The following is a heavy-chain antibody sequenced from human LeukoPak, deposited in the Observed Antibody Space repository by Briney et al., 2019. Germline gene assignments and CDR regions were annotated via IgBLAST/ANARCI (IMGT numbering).Heavy chain of an antibody. CDR3: AKDRGPRQGLDY. Sequence: GESARLSCAASGVTFRSYAMSWVRQAPGKGLEWVSAIGGSGDNTWYADSVKGRFTISRDNSKNTLYMEMNSLRAEDTAIYYCAKDRGPRQGLDYWGQGTLVTVSS. J-gene: IGHJ4*02. CDR1: GVTFRSYA. V-gene: IGHV3-23*01. CDR2: IGGSGDNT. D-gene: IGHD3-10*01.